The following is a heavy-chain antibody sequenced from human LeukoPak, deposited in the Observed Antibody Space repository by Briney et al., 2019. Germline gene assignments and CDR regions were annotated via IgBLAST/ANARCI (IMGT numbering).Heavy chain of an antibody. CDR1: GFTFNSHA. D-gene: IGHD4-17*01. CDR2: ISDSGGRT. CDR3: AGRCIYPDYARLDAFDS. V-gene: IGHV3-23*01. J-gene: IGHJ3*02. Sequence: HPGGSLRLSCAASGFTFNSHAMSWVRQAPGKGLEWVSSISDSGGRTFYADSVKGRFTISRDNSKDTLNLQMNSLRAEDTAVYFCAGRCIYPDYARLDAFDSWGQGTMVIVSS.